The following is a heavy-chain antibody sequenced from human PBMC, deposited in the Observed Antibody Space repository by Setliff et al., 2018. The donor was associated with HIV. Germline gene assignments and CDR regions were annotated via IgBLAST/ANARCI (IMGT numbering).Heavy chain of an antibody. CDR2: ITSDSSVK. CDR1: GFSFSTHD. CDR3: TKGHYTTSG. Sequence: PGGSLRLSCTASGFSFSTHDMNWVRQAPGKGLEWISYITSDSSVKYYADSVKGRFTISKDNAKNSFYLQMNSLRAEDTAVYYCTKGHYTTSGWGQGTLVTVSS. D-gene: IGHD2-2*02. V-gene: IGHV3-48*04. J-gene: IGHJ4*02.